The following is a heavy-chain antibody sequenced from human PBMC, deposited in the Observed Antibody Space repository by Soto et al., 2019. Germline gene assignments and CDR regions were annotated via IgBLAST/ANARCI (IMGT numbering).Heavy chain of an antibody. CDR1: GGSITSYY. Sequence: PSETLSLTCTVSGGSITSYYWSWIRQPPGKPLEWIGFFYYTGSTKFHPSLKSRVTMSVDTSKNQFSLKLNSVTAADTAVYYCARVPPRYCSGGSCYFDKWGQGALVTVSS. CDR2: FYYTGST. D-gene: IGHD2-15*01. J-gene: IGHJ4*02. CDR3: ARVPPRYCSGGSCYFDK. V-gene: IGHV4-59*01.